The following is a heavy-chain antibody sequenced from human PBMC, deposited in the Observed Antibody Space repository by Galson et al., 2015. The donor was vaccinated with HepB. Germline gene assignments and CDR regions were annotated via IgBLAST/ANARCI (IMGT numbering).Heavy chain of an antibody. CDR3: VKDAAKGDDFWSGLGVFDY. V-gene: IGHV3-64D*06. CDR1: GFTFSSYA. Sequence: SLRLSCAASGFTFSSYAMHWVRQAPGKGLEYVSAISSNGGSTYYADSVKGRFTISRDNSKNTLYLQMSSLRAEDTAVYYCVKDAAKGDDFWSGLGVFDYWGQGTLVTVSS. J-gene: IGHJ4*02. CDR2: ISSNGGST. D-gene: IGHD3-3*01.